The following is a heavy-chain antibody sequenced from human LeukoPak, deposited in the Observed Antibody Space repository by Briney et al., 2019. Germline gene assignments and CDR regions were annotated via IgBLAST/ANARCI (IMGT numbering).Heavy chain of an antibody. CDR3: ARSLAWFGVLESYFDY. CDR2: IYYSGST. D-gene: IGHD3-10*01. V-gene: IGHV4-39*07. CDR1: GGSISSSSYY. Sequence: SETLSLTCTVSGGSISSSSYYWGWIRQPPGKGLEWIGSIYYSGSTNYNPSLKSRVTISVDTSKNQFSLKLSSVTAADTAVYYCARSLAWFGVLESYFDYWGQGTLVTVSS. J-gene: IGHJ4*02.